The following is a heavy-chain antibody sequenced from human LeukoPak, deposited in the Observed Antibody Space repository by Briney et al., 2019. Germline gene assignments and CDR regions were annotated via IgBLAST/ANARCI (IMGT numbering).Heavy chain of an antibody. V-gene: IGHV3-23*01. CDR2: ISGGGGTT. Sequence: PGGSLRLSCAASGFTFSSCGMNWVRQGPGMGLEWVSSISGGGGTTNYADSVKGRFTISRDNSKNTLYLQMSSLRGEDTAVYYCAKDRRPNDAIDIWGRGTMVTVSS. J-gene: IGHJ3*02. CDR1: GFTFSSCG. CDR3: AKDRRPNDAIDI.